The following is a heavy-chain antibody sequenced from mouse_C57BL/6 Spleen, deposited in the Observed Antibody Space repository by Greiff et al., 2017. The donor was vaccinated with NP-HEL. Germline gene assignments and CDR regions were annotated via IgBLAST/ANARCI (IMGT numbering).Heavy chain of an antibody. V-gene: IGHV1-64*01. D-gene: IGHD2-1*01. CDR3: ATYGNYDAWFAY. CDR2: IHPNSGST. Sequence: QVQLQQPGAELVQPGASVKLSCKASGYTFTSYWMHWVKQRPGQGLEWIGMIHPNSGSTNYNEKFKSKATLTVDKSSSTAYMQLSSLTSEDSAVYYCATYGNYDAWFAYWGQGTLVTVSA. J-gene: IGHJ3*01. CDR1: GYTFTSYW.